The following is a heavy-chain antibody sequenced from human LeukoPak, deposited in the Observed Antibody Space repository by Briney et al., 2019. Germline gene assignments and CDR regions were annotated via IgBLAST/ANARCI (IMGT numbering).Heavy chain of an antibody. J-gene: IGHJ3*02. V-gene: IGHV4-59*01. CDR3: ARVGDGAFDI. Sequence: SETLSLTCTVSGGSISSYYWSWIRQPPGKGLEWIGYVYYSGNTNYNPSLKSRVTISIDTSKNQFSLKLSSVTAADTAVYYCARVGDGAFDIWGQGTMVTVSS. D-gene: IGHD3-16*01. CDR2: VYYSGNT. CDR1: GGSISSYY.